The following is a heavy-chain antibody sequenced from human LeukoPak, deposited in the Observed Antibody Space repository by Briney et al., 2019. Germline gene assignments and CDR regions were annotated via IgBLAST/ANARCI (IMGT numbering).Heavy chain of an antibody. CDR1: GLSFSRYA. J-gene: IGHJ4*02. CDR2: ISGSGGST. CDR3: AQEPRAVISDSCGYNCRAVLPNYFDY. V-gene: IGHV3-23*01. Sequence: GGSLRLSCAASGLSFSRYALSWLRQAPGKGLEWVSAISGSGGSTYYADSVKGRFTISRDNSKNTLYLQMNSLRAEDTAVSYCAQEPRAVISDSCGYNCRAVLPNYFDYWGQGTLVTVSS. D-gene: IGHD3-22*01.